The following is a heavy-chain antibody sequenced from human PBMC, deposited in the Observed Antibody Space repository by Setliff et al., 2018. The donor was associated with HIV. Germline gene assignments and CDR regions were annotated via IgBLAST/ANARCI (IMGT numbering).Heavy chain of an antibody. D-gene: IGHD3-22*01. CDR1: GGSISTTSSY. Sequence: PSETLSLTCTVSGGSISTTSSYWSWIRQSPGKGLEWIGEINHGGSTKYNPSFKSRLAMSVDTSKQQFSLKLNSVTAADTAVYYCARHYDSSGPNYRYYYMDVWGKGTTVTVSS. CDR3: ARHYDSSGPNYRYYYMDV. CDR2: INHGGST. V-gene: IGHV4-39*01. J-gene: IGHJ6*03.